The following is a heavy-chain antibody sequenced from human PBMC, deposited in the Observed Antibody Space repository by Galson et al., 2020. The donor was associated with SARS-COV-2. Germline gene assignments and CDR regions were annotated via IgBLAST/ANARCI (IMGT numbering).Heavy chain of an antibody. CDR1: GFTFSDYY. J-gene: IGHJ2*01. V-gene: IGHV3-11*01. CDR2: ISSSGSTI. D-gene: IGHD3-22*01. Sequence: GESLKISCAASGFTFSDYYMSWIRQAQGKGLEWVSYISSSGSTIYYADSVKGRFTISRDNTKNSLYLQMNSLRAEDTAVYYCARRTYYYDSSGSKYWYFDLWGRGTLVTVSS. CDR3: ARRTYYYDSSGSKYWYFDL.